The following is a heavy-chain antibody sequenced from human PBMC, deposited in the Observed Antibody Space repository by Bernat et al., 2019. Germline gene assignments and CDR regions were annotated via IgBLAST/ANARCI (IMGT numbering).Heavy chain of an antibody. D-gene: IGHD2-2*01. CDR3: AREGMAYCSSTSCPLDY. Sequence: EVQLVESGGGLVKPGGSLRLSCAASGFTFSSYSMNWVRQAPGKGLEWVSYISGSSSYIYSADSVKGRFTISRDTAKNSLYLRMNSLRVEDTAVYYCAREGMAYCSSTSCPLDYWGQGTLVTVSS. CDR2: ISGSSSYI. V-gene: IGHV3-21*05. J-gene: IGHJ4*02. CDR1: GFTFSSYS.